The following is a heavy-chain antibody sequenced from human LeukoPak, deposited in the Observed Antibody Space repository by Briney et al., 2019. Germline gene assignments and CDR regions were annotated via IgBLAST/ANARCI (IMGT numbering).Heavy chain of an antibody. V-gene: IGHV1-8*01. CDR1: GYTFTSYD. CDR3: ARGLLGSFSYYYYYMDV. Sequence: ASVKVSCKASGYTFTSYDINWVRQATGQGLEWMGWMNPNSGNTGYAQKFQGRVTMTRNTSISTAYMELSSLRSEDTAVYYCARGLLGSFSYYYYYMDVWGKGTTVTVSS. D-gene: IGHD3-10*01. CDR2: MNPNSGNT. J-gene: IGHJ6*03.